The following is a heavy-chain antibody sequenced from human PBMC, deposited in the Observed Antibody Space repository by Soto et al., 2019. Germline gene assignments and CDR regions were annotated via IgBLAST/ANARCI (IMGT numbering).Heavy chain of an antibody. CDR2: IAVGSGYT. J-gene: IGHJ4*02. V-gene: IGHV1-58*01. CDR3: AADATAWQQMVPSDY. D-gene: IGHD2-8*01. CDR1: GFTFTSSA. Sequence: SVKVSCKASGFTFTSSAFQWVRQARGRRLEWIGWIAVGSGYTNYAQRFQDRVTLTRDMSTATTYMELSRLTSEDTAIYYCAADATAWQQMVPSDYWGQGTLVTVSS.